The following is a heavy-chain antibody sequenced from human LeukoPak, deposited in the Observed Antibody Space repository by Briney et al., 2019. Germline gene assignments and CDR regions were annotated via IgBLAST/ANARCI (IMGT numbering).Heavy chain of an antibody. CDR2: MNPNSGGT. J-gene: IGHJ4*02. D-gene: IGHD3-16*02. Sequence: ATVKVSCKASGYTFTGYYMHWVRQAPGQGLEWMGWMNPNSGGTNYAQKFQGRVTMTRDTSISTAYMELSRLRSDDTAVYYCARVMITFGGVIGPLDYWGQGTLVTVSS. V-gene: IGHV1-2*02. CDR1: GYTFTGYY. CDR3: ARVMITFGGVIGPLDY.